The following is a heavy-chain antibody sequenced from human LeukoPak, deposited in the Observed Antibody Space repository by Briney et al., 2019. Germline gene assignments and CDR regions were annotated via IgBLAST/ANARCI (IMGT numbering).Heavy chain of an antibody. CDR3: ARRPRGYCSSTSCYQGWFDP. Sequence: SETLSLTCAVYGGSFSGYYWSWIRQPPGKGLEWIGEINHSGSTNYNPSLKSRVTISVDTSKNQFSLKLSSVTAADTAVYYCARRPRGYCSSTSCYQGWFDPWGQGTLVTVS. CDR1: GGSFSGYY. J-gene: IGHJ5*02. V-gene: IGHV4-34*01. D-gene: IGHD2-2*01. CDR2: INHSGST.